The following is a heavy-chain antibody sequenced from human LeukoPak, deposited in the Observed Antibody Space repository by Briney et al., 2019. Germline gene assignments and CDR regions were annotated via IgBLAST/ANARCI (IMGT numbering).Heavy chain of an antibody. V-gene: IGHV3-23*01. CDR3: AKDSTYYDSSGYSSATNYFDY. Sequence: GGSLRLSCAASGFTFSSYSMSWVRQTPGKGLEWVSSISGSGSSTNYADSVKGRFTISRDNSKNTLHLQMNSLRAEDTAVYYCAKDSTYYDSSGYSSATNYFDYWGQGTLVTVSS. CDR2: ISGSGSST. D-gene: IGHD3-22*01. CDR1: GFTFSSYS. J-gene: IGHJ4*02.